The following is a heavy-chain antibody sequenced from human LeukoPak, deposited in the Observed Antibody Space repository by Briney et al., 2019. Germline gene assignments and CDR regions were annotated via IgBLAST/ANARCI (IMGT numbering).Heavy chain of an antibody. V-gene: IGHV3-30*18. CDR2: ISYDGSNK. CDR3: AKEALMAYGSGSYPFDY. J-gene: IGHJ4*02. CDR1: GFTFSSYG. D-gene: IGHD3-10*01. Sequence: GGSLRLSCAASGFTFSSYGMHWVRQAPGKGLEWVAVISYDGSNKYYADSVKGRFTISRDNSKNTLYLQMNSLRAEDTAVYYCAKEALMAYGSGSYPFDYWGQGTLVTVSS.